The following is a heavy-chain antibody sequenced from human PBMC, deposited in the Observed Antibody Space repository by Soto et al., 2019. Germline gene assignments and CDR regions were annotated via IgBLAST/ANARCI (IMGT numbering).Heavy chain of an antibody. CDR2: INAGNGNT. V-gene: IGHV1-3*01. D-gene: IGHD5-12*01. J-gene: IGHJ6*02. CDR1: GYTFTSYA. CDR3: AREVYKWLRVGGMDV. Sequence: GASVKVSCKASGYTFTSYAMHWVRQAPGQRLEWMGWINAGNGNTKYSQKFQGRVTITRDTSASTAYMELSSLRSEDTAVYYCAREVYKWLRVGGMDVWGQGTTVTVSS.